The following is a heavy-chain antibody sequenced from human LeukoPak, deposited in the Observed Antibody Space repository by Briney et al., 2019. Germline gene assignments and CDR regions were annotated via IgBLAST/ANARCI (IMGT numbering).Heavy chain of an antibody. Sequence: GGSLRPSCEASGFTFSNYGMSWVRQAPGRGLEWVSTVDGSGGITYYADSVKGRFTISRDNSRNTLYLQMNSLRAEDTAVYYCANSGYSSTSYYHNYYYYMDVWGKGTTVTVSS. V-gene: IGHV3-23*01. D-gene: IGHD2-2*01. CDR3: ANSGYSSTSYYHNYYYYMDV. CDR2: VDGSGGIT. CDR1: GFTFSNYG. J-gene: IGHJ6*03.